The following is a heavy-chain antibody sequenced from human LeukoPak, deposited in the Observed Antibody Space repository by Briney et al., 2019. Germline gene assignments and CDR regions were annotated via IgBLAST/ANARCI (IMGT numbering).Heavy chain of an antibody. J-gene: IGHJ5*02. CDR1: GFPFSTFG. Sequence: GGSLRLSCAASGFPFSTFGMHWVRQAPGKGLEWVAAIAYDGSVKYYPDSLKGRLTISRDNSRNTLYLQMNSLRAEDTAVYYCAKERVSGWTENWFDPWGQGTLVTVSS. D-gene: IGHD6-19*01. V-gene: IGHV3-30*18. CDR2: IAYDGSVK. CDR3: AKERVSGWTENWFDP.